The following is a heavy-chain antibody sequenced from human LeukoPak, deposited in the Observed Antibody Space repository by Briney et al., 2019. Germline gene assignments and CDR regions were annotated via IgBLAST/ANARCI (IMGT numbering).Heavy chain of an antibody. CDR1: GFTFSSYA. CDR2: ISGSGGST. D-gene: IGHD3-10*01. V-gene: IGHV3-23*01. J-gene: IGHJ4*02. CDR3: AKEKWFGELVPSTADY. Sequence: GGSLRLSCAASGFTFSSYAMSRVRQAPGKGLEWVSGISGSGGSTYYADSVKGRFTISRDNSKKTLYLQMNSLRAEDTAVYYCAKEKWFGELVPSTADYWGQGTLVTVSS.